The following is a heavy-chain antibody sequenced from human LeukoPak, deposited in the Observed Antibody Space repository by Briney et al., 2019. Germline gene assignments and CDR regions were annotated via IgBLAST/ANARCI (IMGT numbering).Heavy chain of an antibody. Sequence: GGSLRLSCAASGFTFSDYYMSWIRQAPGKGLEWAANIKQDGSEKYYVDSVKGRFTISRDNAKNSLYLQMNSLRAEDTAVYYCARSGEYSSGWYDSYWGQGTLVTVSS. CDR1: GFTFSDYY. V-gene: IGHV3-7*01. CDR3: ARSGEYSSGWYDSY. CDR2: IKQDGSEK. D-gene: IGHD6-19*01. J-gene: IGHJ4*02.